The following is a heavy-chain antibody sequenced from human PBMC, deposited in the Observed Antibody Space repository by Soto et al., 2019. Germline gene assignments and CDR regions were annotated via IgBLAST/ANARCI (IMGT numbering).Heavy chain of an antibody. Sequence: QITLKESGPTLVKPTQTLTLTCTFSGFSLSSTRMAVGWIRQPPGKALEWLALIYWDDDKRYSPFLKSRLTISKYTXXNQVVRTMSNMDPVDTARYYCAHIVVAGLGYYFDYWGQGTLVTVSS. CDR1: GFSLSSTRMA. D-gene: IGHD6-19*01. V-gene: IGHV2-5*02. CDR3: AHIVVAGLGYYFDY. CDR2: IYWDDDK. J-gene: IGHJ4*02.